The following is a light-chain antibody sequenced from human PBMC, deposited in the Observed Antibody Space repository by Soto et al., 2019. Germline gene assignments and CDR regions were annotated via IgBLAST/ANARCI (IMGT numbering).Light chain of an antibody. CDR2: RAS. J-gene: IGKJ1*01. V-gene: IGKV3-15*01. CDR3: HQYNNWPPWT. Sequence: EIVMTQSPATLAVSPGDTATLSCRASQSLGGNLAWYQQKPGQAPRLLIFRASSRAKGVPARFSASGSGTACTLTISGLQSEDFAVYYCHQYNNWPPWTFGPGTKVEIK. CDR1: QSLGGN.